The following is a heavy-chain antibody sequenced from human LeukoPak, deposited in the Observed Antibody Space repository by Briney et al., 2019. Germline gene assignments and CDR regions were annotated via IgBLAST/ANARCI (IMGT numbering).Heavy chain of an antibody. V-gene: IGHV1-46*01. Sequence: ASVKASCKASGYTFTSYYMHWVRQAPGQGLEWMGIINPSGGGASSAQKFQGRVTMTRDTSTSTVFMELSSLRSEDTAVYYCASGQLRIAAAGTQGLPTHWGQGTLVTVSS. CDR3: ASGQLRIAAAGTQGLPTH. J-gene: IGHJ4*02. CDR1: GYTFTSYY. D-gene: IGHD6-13*01. CDR2: INPSGGGA.